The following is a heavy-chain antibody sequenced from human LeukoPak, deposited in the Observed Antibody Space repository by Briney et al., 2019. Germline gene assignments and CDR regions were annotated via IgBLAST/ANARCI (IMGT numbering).Heavy chain of an antibody. D-gene: IGHD4-11*01. Sequence: GGSLRLSCAASGFTFSTYSMNWVRQAPGKGLEWVSYISSSSGTIYYADSVNGRFTISRDNAKNSLYLQMNSLRAEDTAVYYCATDYSFLFDYWGQGTLVTVSS. CDR1: GFTFSTYS. CDR3: ATDYSFLFDY. CDR2: ISSSSGTI. J-gene: IGHJ4*02. V-gene: IGHV3-48*04.